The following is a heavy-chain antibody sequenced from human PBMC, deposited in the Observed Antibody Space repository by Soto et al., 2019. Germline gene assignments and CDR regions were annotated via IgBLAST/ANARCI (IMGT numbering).Heavy chain of an antibody. J-gene: IGHJ3*02. CDR3: ARHYSSGWYPINDAFDI. D-gene: IGHD6-19*01. V-gene: IGHV5-51*01. Sequence: EVQLVQSGAEVKKPGESLKISCKGSGYSFTSYWIGWVRQMPGKGLEWMGIIYPGDSDIRYSPSFQGQVTISADKSISTAYLQWSSLKASDTAMYYCARHYSSGWYPINDAFDIWGQGTMVTVSS. CDR1: GYSFTSYW. CDR2: IYPGDSDI.